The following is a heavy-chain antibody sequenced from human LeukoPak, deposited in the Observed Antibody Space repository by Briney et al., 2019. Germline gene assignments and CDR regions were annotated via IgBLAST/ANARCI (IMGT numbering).Heavy chain of an antibody. V-gene: IGHV1-18*01. Sequence: ASVKVSCKASGYTFTNYGIIWVRQAPGQGLEWMGWISAYNGNTNYAQRLQGRVPMTTDTSTSTAYMELRRLRSDDTAVYYCARGGFGESSAVLTWFDPWGQGTLVTVSS. CDR3: ARGGFGESSAVLTWFDP. CDR1: GYTFTNYG. D-gene: IGHD3-10*01. J-gene: IGHJ5*02. CDR2: ISAYNGNT.